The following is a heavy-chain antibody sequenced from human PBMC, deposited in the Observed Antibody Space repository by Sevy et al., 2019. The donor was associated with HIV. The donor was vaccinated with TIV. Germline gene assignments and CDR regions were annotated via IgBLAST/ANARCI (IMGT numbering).Heavy chain of an antibody. Sequence: ASVKVSCKASGYTFTNYGITWVRQAPGQGLEWMGWISAYNGNTNYAQKLQDRVTMTTDTSTSTAYMELRSLRSDDTAISYCARDFVVGSSGPNWFDPWGQGTLVTVSS. J-gene: IGHJ5*02. CDR1: GYTFTNYG. CDR2: ISAYNGNT. D-gene: IGHD2-21*01. V-gene: IGHV1-18*01. CDR3: ARDFVVGSSGPNWFDP.